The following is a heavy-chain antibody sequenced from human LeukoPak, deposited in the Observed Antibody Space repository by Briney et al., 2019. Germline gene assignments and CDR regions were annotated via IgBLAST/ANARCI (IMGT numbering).Heavy chain of an antibody. CDR2: ISSSGSTI. CDR1: GFTFSDYY. D-gene: IGHD6-13*01. V-gene: IGHV3-11*01. CDR3: ARDRLAAAGDDAFDI. J-gene: IGHJ3*02. Sequence: GGSLRLSCAASGFTFSDYYMSWIRQAPGKGLEWVSYISSSGSTIYYADSVKGRFTISRDNAKNSLYLQMNSLRAEDTAVYYCARDRLAAAGDDAFDIWGQGTMVTVSS.